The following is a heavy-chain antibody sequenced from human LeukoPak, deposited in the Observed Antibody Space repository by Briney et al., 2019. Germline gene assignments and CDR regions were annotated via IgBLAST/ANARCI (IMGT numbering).Heavy chain of an antibody. CDR1: GFTFSSYA. CDR3: AKVSGAYYDSSGYYYDY. J-gene: IGHJ4*02. D-gene: IGHD3-22*01. CDR2: ISYDGSNK. Sequence: GGSLRLSCAASGFTFSSYAMHWVRQAPGKGLEWVAVISYDGSNKYYADSLKGRFTISRDNSKNTLYLQMNSLTAEDTAVYFCAKVSGAYYDSSGYYYDYWGQGTLVTVSS. V-gene: IGHV3-30*04.